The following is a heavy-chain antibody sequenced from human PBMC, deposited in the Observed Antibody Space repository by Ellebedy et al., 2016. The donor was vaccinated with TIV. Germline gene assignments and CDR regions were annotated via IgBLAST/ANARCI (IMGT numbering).Heavy chain of an antibody. J-gene: IGHJ5*02. Sequence: SETLSLTXAISGDSVSSNSAAWNWIRQSPSRGLEWLGRTYYRSKWYNDYAVSVKSRITINPDTSKNQFSLQLNSVTPEDTAVYYCARENLYYYDRYWFDPWGQGTLVTVSS. D-gene: IGHD3-22*01. CDR1: GDSVSSNSAA. V-gene: IGHV6-1*01. CDR3: ARENLYYYDRYWFDP. CDR2: TYYRSKWYN.